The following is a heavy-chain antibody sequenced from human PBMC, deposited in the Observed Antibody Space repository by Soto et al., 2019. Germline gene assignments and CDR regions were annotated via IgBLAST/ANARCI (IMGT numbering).Heavy chain of an antibody. CDR1: GYIFNKYG. J-gene: IGHJ3*01. D-gene: IGHD2-21*01. V-gene: IGHV1-18*01. Sequence: ASVKVSCKASGYIFNKYGFDWVRQAPGQGLEWMGRISAFNGYTNFAQKFQGRVTLTTDTSTNTAYMELSSLRSDDTAIYYCARGRGVVIPAGTPDAFDVWGQGTMVTV. CDR3: ARGRGVVIPAGTPDAFDV. CDR2: ISAFNGYT.